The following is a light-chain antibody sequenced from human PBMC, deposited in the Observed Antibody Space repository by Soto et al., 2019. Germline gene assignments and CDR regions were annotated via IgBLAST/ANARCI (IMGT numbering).Light chain of an antibody. CDR3: SSYAGSNNYV. CDR2: EVS. CDR1: SSDVGGYNY. V-gene: IGLV2-8*01. J-gene: IGLJ1*01. Sequence: QSALTQPPSASGSPGQSVTISCTGTSSDVGGYNYVSWYQQHPGKAPKLMIYEVSKRPSGVPDRFSGSKSGNTASLTVSGLQAEDEADYYSSSYAGSNNYVFGTGTKSPS.